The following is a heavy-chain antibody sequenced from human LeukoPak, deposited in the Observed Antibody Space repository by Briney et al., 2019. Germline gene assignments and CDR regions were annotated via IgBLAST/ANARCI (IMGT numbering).Heavy chain of an antibody. CDR2: IYHNGRT. CDR3: ARVFRAAAVDY. D-gene: IGHD6-13*01. V-gene: IGHV4-59*01. Sequence: SETLSLTCTVSGGSISSYYWSWIRQPPGKGLDWTGFIYHNGRTDYNPSLKSRVTISAGTSKNQFSLRLSSVTAADTAVYYCARVFRAAAVDYWGQGTLVTVSS. CDR1: GGSISSYY. J-gene: IGHJ4*02.